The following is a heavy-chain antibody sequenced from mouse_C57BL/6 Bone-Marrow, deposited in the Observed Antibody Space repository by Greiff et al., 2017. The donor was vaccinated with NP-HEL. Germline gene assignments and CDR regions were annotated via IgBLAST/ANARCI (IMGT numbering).Heavy chain of an antibody. CDR3: SRRGVAKGDYYAMDY. D-gene: IGHD1-1*02. J-gene: IGHJ4*01. CDR1: GYTFTGYW. Sequence: QVQLKESGAELMKPGASVKLSCKATGYTFTGYWIEWVKQRPGHGLEWIGEILPGSGSTNYNEEFKGKATFTADTSSNTAYMQLSSLTTEDSAIYYCSRRGVAKGDYYAMDYWGQGTSVTVSS. V-gene: IGHV1-9*01. CDR2: ILPGSGST.